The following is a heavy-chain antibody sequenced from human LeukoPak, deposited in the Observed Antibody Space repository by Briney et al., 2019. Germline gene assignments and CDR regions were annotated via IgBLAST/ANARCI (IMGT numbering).Heavy chain of an antibody. Sequence: PGRSLRLSCTASGFTFGDHAMSWVRQAPGKGLEYVSAISSNGGSTYYADSVKGRFTISRDNSKNTLYLQMSSLRAEDTAVYYCVKGISSGFDYWGQGTLVTVSS. D-gene: IGHD6-19*01. CDR3: VKGISSGFDY. J-gene: IGHJ4*02. V-gene: IGHV3-64D*06. CDR1: GFTFGDHA. CDR2: ISSNGGST.